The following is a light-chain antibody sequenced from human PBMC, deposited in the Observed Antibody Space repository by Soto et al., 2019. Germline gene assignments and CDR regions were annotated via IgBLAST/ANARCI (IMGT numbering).Light chain of an antibody. CDR2: DAS. J-gene: IGKJ1*01. V-gene: IGKV1-5*01. CDR1: QSISSW. Sequence: DIQMTQSPSTLSATAGDRVTITCRASQSISSWLAWYQQQPGNAPTRLIYDASNLDSGVPSRFSGSGSGTELSRTIRHLQPDDCATYYCQQYENYWTFGQGTRVEIK. CDR3: QQYENYWT.